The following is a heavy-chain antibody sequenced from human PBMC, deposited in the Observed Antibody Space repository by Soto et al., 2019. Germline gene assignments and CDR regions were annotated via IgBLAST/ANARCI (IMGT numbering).Heavy chain of an antibody. J-gene: IGHJ4*02. Sequence: GGSLRLSCAASGFTFSSYAMSWVRQAPGKGLEWVSAISGSGGSTYYADSVKGRFTIPRDNSKNTLYLQMNSLRAEDTAVYYCAKITGGLYYFDYWGQGTLVTVSS. D-gene: IGHD1-20*01. CDR3: AKITGGLYYFDY. V-gene: IGHV3-23*01. CDR1: GFTFSSYA. CDR2: ISGSGGST.